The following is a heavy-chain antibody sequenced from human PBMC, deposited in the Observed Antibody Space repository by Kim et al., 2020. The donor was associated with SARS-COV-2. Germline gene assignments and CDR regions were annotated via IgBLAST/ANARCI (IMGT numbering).Heavy chain of an antibody. J-gene: IGHJ4*02. D-gene: IGHD5-18*01. V-gene: IGHV1-18*01. Sequence: QKRQGRVTMTTDTSTSTAYMELRSLRSDDTAVYYCARAVVDTAMVYFDYWGQGTLVTVSS. CDR3: ARAVVDTAMVYFDY.